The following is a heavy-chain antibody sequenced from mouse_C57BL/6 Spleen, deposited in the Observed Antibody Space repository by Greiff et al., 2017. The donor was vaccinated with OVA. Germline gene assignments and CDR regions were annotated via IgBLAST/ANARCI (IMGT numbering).Heavy chain of an antibody. CDR3: ARQDYGSLDY. J-gene: IGHJ2*01. CDR2: ISSGGSYT. V-gene: IGHV5-6*01. D-gene: IGHD2-1*01. Sequence: EVQRVESGGDLVKPGGSLKLSCAASGFTFSSYGMSWVRQTPDKRLEWVATISSGGSYTYYPDSVKGRFTISRDNAKNTLYLQMSSLKSEDTAMYYCARQDYGSLDYWGQGTTLTVSS. CDR1: GFTFSSYG.